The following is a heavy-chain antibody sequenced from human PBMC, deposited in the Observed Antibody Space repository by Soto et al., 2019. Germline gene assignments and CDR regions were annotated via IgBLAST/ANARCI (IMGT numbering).Heavy chain of an antibody. V-gene: IGHV5-51*01. CDR3: ARHPNSGWSVDY. D-gene: IGHD6-19*01. CDR1: GYSFPSYW. CDR2: IYPGDSDT. Sequence: GESLKISCKASGYSFPSYWIGWVRQMPGKGLEWMGIIYPGDSDTRYSPSFQGQVSISADKSISTAYLQWSGLKASDTAMYYCARHPNSGWSVDYWGQGTLVTVSS. J-gene: IGHJ4*02.